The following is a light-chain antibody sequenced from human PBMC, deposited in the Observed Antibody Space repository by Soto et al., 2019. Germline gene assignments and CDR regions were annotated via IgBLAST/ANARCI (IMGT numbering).Light chain of an antibody. J-gene: IGLJ2*01. Sequence: QSVLTQPPSASGSPGQSVTISCTGTSSDVGSRDYVSWYQQRPGKAPKLVIYEVFKRPSGVPDRFSGAKSGNTASLTVSGLQAEDEADYYCTSCTSNYDLIFGGGTKLTVL. CDR2: EVF. CDR3: TSCTSNYDLI. V-gene: IGLV2-8*01. CDR1: SSDVGSRDY.